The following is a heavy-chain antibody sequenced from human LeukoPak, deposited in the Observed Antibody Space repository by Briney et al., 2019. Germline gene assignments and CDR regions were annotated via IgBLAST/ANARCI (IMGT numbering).Heavy chain of an antibody. Sequence: SVKVSCKASGGTFSSYAISWVRQAPGQGLEWMGRIIPIFGIANYAQKFQGRVTITADKSTSTAYMELSSLRSEDTAVYYCARDRGNSGSYYRDRGQGTLVTVSS. V-gene: IGHV1-69*04. CDR2: IIPIFGIA. D-gene: IGHD1-26*01. CDR3: ARDRGNSGSYYRD. J-gene: IGHJ4*02. CDR1: GGTFSSYA.